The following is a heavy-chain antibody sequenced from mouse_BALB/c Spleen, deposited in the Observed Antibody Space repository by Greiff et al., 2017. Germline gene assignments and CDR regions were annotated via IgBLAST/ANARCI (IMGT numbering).Heavy chain of an antibody. V-gene: IGHV5-6-4*01. CDR2: ISSGGSYT. CDR3: TRGGYGNYFYAMDY. J-gene: IGHJ4*01. Sequence: EVQLVESGGGLVKPGGSLKLSCAASGFTFSSYTMSWVRQTPEKRLEWVATISSGGSYTYYPDSVKGRFTISRDNAKNTLYLQMSSLKSEDTAMYYCTRGGYGNYFYAMDYWGQGTSVTVSS. D-gene: IGHD2-10*02. CDR1: GFTFSSYT.